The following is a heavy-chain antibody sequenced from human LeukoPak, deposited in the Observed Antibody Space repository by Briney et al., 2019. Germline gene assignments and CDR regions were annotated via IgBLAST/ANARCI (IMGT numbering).Heavy chain of an antibody. CDR3: ARGHDFWSGYFAYYYYMDV. D-gene: IGHD3-3*01. V-gene: IGHV4-59*01. Sequence: ESSETLSLTCTVSGGSISSYYWSWIRQPPGKGLEWIGYIYYSGSTNYNPSLKSRVTISVDTSKNQFSLKLSSVTAADTAVYYCARGHDFWSGYFAYYYYMDVWGKGTAVTVSS. CDR1: GGSISSYY. CDR2: IYYSGST. J-gene: IGHJ6*03.